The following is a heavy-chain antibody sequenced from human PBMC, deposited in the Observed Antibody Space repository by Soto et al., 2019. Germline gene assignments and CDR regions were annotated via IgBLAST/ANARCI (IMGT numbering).Heavy chain of an antibody. CDR2: ISAYNGNT. CDR1: GYTFTSYG. CDR3: AREARRGYSYGYGY. Sequence: GASVKVSCKASGYTFTSYGISWVRQAPGQGLEWMGWISAYNGNTNYAQKLQGRVTMTTDTSTSTAYMELRSLRSDDTAVYYCAREARRGYSYGYGYWGQGTLVTVSS. V-gene: IGHV1-18*01. J-gene: IGHJ4*02. D-gene: IGHD5-18*01.